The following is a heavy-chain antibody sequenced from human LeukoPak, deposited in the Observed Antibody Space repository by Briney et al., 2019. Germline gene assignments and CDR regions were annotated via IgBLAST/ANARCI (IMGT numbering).Heavy chain of an antibody. CDR2: IDRNSEST. CDR3: AKPNSGSYPTAYDC. CDR1: GFDFSDSW. D-gene: IGHD3-16*02. Sequence: GGSLRLSCTGSGFDFSDSWMHWVRQIVGEGLVWVARIDRNSESTTYADYVKGRFTISRDNSKNTMILQMNSLRAEDTAVYYCAKPNSGSYPTAYDCWGQGTLVTVSS. J-gene: IGHJ4*02. V-gene: IGHV3-74*01.